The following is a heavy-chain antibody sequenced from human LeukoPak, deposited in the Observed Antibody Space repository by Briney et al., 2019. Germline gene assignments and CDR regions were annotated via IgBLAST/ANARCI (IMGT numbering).Heavy chain of an antibody. Sequence: GGSLRLSCAAPGFIFSSYGMSWVRQAPGKGLEWVSAISGSGDYTYYADSAKGRFTISRDNSKNTVYLQMKSLRVEDTVIYYCAKDVSFWFDPWGQGTLVTVSA. CDR2: ISGSGDYT. V-gene: IGHV3-23*01. CDR1: GFIFSSYG. CDR3: AKDVSFWFDP. J-gene: IGHJ5*02. D-gene: IGHD5/OR15-5a*01.